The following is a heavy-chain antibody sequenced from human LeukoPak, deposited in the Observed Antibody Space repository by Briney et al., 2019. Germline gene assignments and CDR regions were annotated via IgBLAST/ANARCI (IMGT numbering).Heavy chain of an antibody. CDR3: ARRTGSYFY. V-gene: IGHV4-39*01. CDR2: IYYSGST. J-gene: IGHJ4*02. D-gene: IGHD3-10*01. Sequence: SETLSLTCTVSGGSISTSSYYWGWIRQPPGKGLEWIGSIYYSGSTYYNPSLKSRVTISVDTSKNQFSLKLSSVTAADTAVYYCARRTGSYFYWGQGTLVTVSS. CDR1: GGSISTSSYY.